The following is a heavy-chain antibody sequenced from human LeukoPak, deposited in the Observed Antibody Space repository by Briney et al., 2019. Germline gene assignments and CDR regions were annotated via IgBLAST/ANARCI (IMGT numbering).Heavy chain of an antibody. D-gene: IGHD3-10*01. CDR1: GYTFTSYG. J-gene: IGHJ6*03. Sequence: ASVKVSCKASGYTFTSYGISWVRQAPGQGLEWMGWISAYNGNTNYAQKLQGRVTMTTDTSTSTAYMELRSLRSDDTAVYYCARDFPPNYGSDPLYFYMDVWGKGTTVTISS. CDR3: ARDFPPNYGSDPLYFYMDV. V-gene: IGHV1-18*01. CDR2: ISAYNGNT.